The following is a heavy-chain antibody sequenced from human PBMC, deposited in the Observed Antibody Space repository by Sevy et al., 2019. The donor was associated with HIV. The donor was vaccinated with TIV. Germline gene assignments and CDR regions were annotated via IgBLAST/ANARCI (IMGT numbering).Heavy chain of an antibody. CDR1: GFTLSSYG. Sequence: GGSLRLSCAASGFTLSSYGMHWVRQAPGKGLEWVAVISYDGSNKYYANSVKGRFTISRDNSKNTLYLQMNSLRAEDTAVYYCAKEQNWFGELSGMDVWGQGTTVTVSS. CDR2: ISYDGSNK. D-gene: IGHD3-10*01. CDR3: AKEQNWFGELSGMDV. V-gene: IGHV3-30*18. J-gene: IGHJ6*02.